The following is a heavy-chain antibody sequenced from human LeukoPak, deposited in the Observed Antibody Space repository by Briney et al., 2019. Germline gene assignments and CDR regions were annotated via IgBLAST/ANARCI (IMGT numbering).Heavy chain of an antibody. CDR3: ARDYGDYVGAFDI. Sequence: SETLSLTCTVSGGSISSYYWSWIRQPPGKGLGWIGYIYYSGSTNYNPSLKSRVTISVDTSKNQFSLKLSSVTAADTAVYYCARDYGDYVGAFDIWGQGTMVTVSS. CDR2: IYYSGST. CDR1: GGSISSYY. V-gene: IGHV4-59*01. J-gene: IGHJ3*02. D-gene: IGHD4-17*01.